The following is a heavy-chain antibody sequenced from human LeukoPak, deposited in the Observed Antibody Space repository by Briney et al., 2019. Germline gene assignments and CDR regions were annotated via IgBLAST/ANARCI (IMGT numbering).Heavy chain of an antibody. CDR1: GGSISSGGYS. D-gene: IGHD3-22*01. Sequence: SETLSLTCAVSGGSISSGGYSWSWIRQPPGKGLEWIGYIYHSGSTYYNPSLKSRVTISVDRSKNQFSLKLSSVTAADTAVYYCARSTYDSSGPGWFDPWGQGTLVTVSS. V-gene: IGHV4-30-2*01. CDR2: IYHSGST. J-gene: IGHJ5*02. CDR3: ARSTYDSSGPGWFDP.